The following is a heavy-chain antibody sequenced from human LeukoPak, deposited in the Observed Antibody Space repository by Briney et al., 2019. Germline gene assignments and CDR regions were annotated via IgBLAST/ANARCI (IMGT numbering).Heavy chain of an antibody. Sequence: SETLSLTCTVSGGSISSFYWSWIRQPPGKGLEYIGYISYSGTTNYNPSLKSRVTISVDTSKKQFSLKLTSATAADTAVYYCARGDDYKSTLFDYWGQGTLVTVSS. CDR2: ISYSGTT. D-gene: IGHD5-12*01. CDR1: GGSISSFY. J-gene: IGHJ4*02. V-gene: IGHV4-59*01. CDR3: ARGDDYKSTLFDY.